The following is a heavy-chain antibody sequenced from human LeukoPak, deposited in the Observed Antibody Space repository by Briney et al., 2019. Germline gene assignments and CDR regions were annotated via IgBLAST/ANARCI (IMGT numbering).Heavy chain of an antibody. CDR2: INHSGST. D-gene: IGHD3-10*01. Sequence: PSETLSLTCAVYGGSFSGYYWSWIRQPPGKGLEWIGEINHSGSTNYNPSLKSRVTISVDTSKNQFSLMLSSVTAADTAVYYCARRITMVRGVIIKGFFDYWGQGTLVTVSS. CDR1: GGSFSGYY. CDR3: ARRITMVRGVIIKGFFDY. V-gene: IGHV4-34*01. J-gene: IGHJ4*02.